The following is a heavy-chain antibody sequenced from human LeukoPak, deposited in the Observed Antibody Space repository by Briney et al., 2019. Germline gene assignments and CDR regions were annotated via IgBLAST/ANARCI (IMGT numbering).Heavy chain of an antibody. J-gene: IGHJ4*02. V-gene: IGHV1-69*13. Sequence: GASVKVSCKASGGTFSSYAISWVRQAPGQGLEWMGGIIPIFGTANYAQKFQGRVTLTADESPRTGYMELRSLRSEDTAVYYCAGQEGCSSTRCYGGFDYWGEGPLVTVYS. CDR2: IIPIFGTA. D-gene: IGHD2-2*01. CDR1: GGTFSSYA. CDR3: AGQEGCSSTRCYGGFDY.